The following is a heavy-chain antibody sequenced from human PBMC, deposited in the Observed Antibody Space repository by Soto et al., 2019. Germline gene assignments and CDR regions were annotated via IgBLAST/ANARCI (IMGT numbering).Heavy chain of an antibody. CDR1: GFTFSSYA. V-gene: IGHV3-23*01. Sequence: PGGSLRLSCAASGFTFSSYAMSWVRQAPGKGLEWVSAISGSGGSTYYADSVKGRFTISRDNSKNTLYLQMNSLRAEDTAVYYCAKDMRDDPAWFGELLTDWGQGTLVTVSS. CDR3: AKDMRDDPAWFGELLTD. J-gene: IGHJ4*02. CDR2: ISGSGGST. D-gene: IGHD3-10*01.